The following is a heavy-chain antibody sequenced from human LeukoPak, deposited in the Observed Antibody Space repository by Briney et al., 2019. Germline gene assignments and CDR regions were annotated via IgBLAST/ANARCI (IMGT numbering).Heavy chain of an antibody. D-gene: IGHD6-13*01. CDR1: GFTFSDHY. J-gene: IGHJ4*02. CDR2: SRNKANSYTT. CDR3: ARAYSTTWYSPGY. V-gene: IGHV3-72*01. Sequence: GGSLRLSCAASGFTFSDHYMDWVRQAPGKGLEWVGRSRNKANSYTTDYAASVKGRFTTSRDDSKNSLYLQMNSLKTEDTAIYYCARAYSTTWYSPGYWGQGTLVTVSS.